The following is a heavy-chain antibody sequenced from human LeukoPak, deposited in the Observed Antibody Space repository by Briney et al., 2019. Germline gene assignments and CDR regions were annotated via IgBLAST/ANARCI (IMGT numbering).Heavy chain of an antibody. V-gene: IGHV3-53*01. Sequence: GGSLRLSCAASGFTVTNNYMTWVRQAPGKGLEWVSLIFAGGDTYYADSVKGRFTISRDTSKNTLHLHMTSLRPEDSAVYYCARDRGYGFVTNSNDYWGLGTLVTVSS. CDR1: GFTVTNNY. D-gene: IGHD3-10*01. CDR2: IFAGGDT. CDR3: ARDRGYGFVTNSNDY. J-gene: IGHJ4*02.